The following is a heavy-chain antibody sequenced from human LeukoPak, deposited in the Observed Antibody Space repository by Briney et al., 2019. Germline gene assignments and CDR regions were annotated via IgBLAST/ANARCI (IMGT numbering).Heavy chain of an antibody. Sequence: VASVKVSCKASGYTFTGYYMHWVRQAPGQGLEWMGVVNPGDGSTTYAQKFQGRVTMTGDTSTNTVYMDVKNLTSEDTAVYYCAREGYWKYGPISYYFAFWSQGTRVTVSS. CDR1: GYTFTGYY. J-gene: IGHJ4*02. V-gene: IGHV1-46*01. D-gene: IGHD2-15*01. CDR2: VNPGDGST. CDR3: AREGYWKYGPISYYFAF.